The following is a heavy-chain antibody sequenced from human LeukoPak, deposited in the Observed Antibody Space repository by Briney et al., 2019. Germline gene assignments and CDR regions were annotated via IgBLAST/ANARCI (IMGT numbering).Heavy chain of an antibody. CDR3: ARGVAAAGNYYYYYMDV. CDR2: IYYSGST. J-gene: IGHJ6*03. Sequence: SETLSLTCTVSGGSISSYYWSWIRQPPGKGLEWIGYIYYSGSTNYNPSLRSRVTISVDTSKNQFSLELTSVTAADTAVYYCARGVAAAGNYYYYYMDVWDKGTTVTVSS. V-gene: IGHV4-59*01. CDR1: GGSISSYY. D-gene: IGHD6-13*01.